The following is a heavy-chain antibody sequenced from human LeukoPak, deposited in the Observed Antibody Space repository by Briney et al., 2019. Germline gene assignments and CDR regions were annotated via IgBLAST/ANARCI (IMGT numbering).Heavy chain of an antibody. CDR1: GFTFSSYE. Sequence: GGSLRLSCAASGFTFSSYEMNWVRQAPGKGLEWVANIKQDGSEKYYVDSVKGRFTISRDNAKNSLYLQMNSLRAEDTAIYYCVGGSGYWGQGTLVTVSS. CDR3: VGGSGY. CDR2: IKQDGSEK. J-gene: IGHJ4*02. V-gene: IGHV3-7*01. D-gene: IGHD5-12*01.